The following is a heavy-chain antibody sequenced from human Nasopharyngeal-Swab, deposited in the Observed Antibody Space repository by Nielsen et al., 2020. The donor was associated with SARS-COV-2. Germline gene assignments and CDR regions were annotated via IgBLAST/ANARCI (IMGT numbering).Heavy chain of an antibody. J-gene: IGHJ6*03. D-gene: IGHD2-21*01. Sequence: GGSLRLSCAASGFTFSNDAMHWVRQAPGKGLEWVGIVSEDGSSTSYADSVKGRFTISRDNSKNTLFLQMSSVRVEDTAVYYCARAGTPIVGYYYYMDVWGIGATVIVSS. CDR3: ARAGTPIVGYYYYMDV. V-gene: IGHV3-30-3*01. CDR1: GFTFSNDA. CDR2: VSEDGSST.